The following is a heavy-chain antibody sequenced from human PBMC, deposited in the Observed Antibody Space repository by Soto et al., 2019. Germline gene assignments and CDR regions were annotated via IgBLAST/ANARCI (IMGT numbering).Heavy chain of an antibody. J-gene: IGHJ5*02. V-gene: IGHV3-53*02. CDR2: IYSGGST. CDR1: GFTVSSNY. Sequence: EVQLVETGGGLIQPGGSLRLSCAASGFTVSSNYMSWVRQAPGKGLEWVSVIYSGGSTYYADSVKGRFTISRDNSKNTLYLQRNSLRAEDTAVYYCARMGIAVAGTQVGWFDPWGQGTLVTVSS. CDR3: ARMGIAVAGTQVGWFDP. D-gene: IGHD6-19*01.